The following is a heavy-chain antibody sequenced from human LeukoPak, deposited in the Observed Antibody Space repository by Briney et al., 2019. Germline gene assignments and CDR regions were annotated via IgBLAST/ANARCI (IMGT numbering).Heavy chain of an antibody. V-gene: IGHV1-2*02. Sequence: ASVKVSCKASGYTFTGYYMHWVRQAPGQGLEWMGWINPNSGGTNYAQKFQGRVTMTRDTSISTAYMELSRLRSDDTAVYYCATQGSGWFAGGYAFDIWGQGTMVTVSS. CDR1: GYTFTGYY. CDR3: ATQGSGWFAGGYAFDI. D-gene: IGHD6-19*01. J-gene: IGHJ3*02. CDR2: INPNSGGT.